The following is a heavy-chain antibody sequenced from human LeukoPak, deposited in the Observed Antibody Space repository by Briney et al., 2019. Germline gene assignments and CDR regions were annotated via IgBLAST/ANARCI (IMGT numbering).Heavy chain of an antibody. Sequence: SETLSLTCTVSGGSIGNFFWSWIRQSTGEGLEWIGFIYENGRTSYNPSLKSRVTISVDMSKNQFSLRLTSMTAADTAVYYCARDWELGHWGRGILVTATS. D-gene: IGHD1-26*01. V-gene: IGHV4-59*01. CDR3: ARDWELGH. CDR1: GGSIGNFF. CDR2: IYENGRT. J-gene: IGHJ4*02.